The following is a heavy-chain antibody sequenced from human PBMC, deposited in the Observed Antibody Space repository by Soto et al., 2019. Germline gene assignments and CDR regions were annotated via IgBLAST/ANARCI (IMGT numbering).Heavy chain of an antibody. J-gene: IGHJ6*02. CDR3: ARQMTTARKTPGYYYYGMDV. D-gene: IGHD4-17*01. V-gene: IGHV1-69*01. CDR2: IIPIFGTA. CDR1: GGTFSSYA. Sequence: QVQLVQSGAEVKKPGSSVKVSCKASGGTFSSYAISWVRQAPGQGLEWMGGIIPIFGTANYAQKFQGRVTITADESTSTAYMELSSLRSEDTAVYYSARQMTTARKTPGYYYYGMDVWGQGTTVTVSS.